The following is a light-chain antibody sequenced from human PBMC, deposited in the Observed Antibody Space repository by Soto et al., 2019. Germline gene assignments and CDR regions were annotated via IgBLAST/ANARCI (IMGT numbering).Light chain of an antibody. CDR3: CSYGGGNNFYV. CDR2: EVS. Sequence: QSALTQPPSASGSPGQSVTISCTGTSSDIGTYDYVSWYQHLPDKAPKLIIYEVSKRPSGVPDRFSGFKSGNTASLTVSGLQAEDEGDYYCCSYGGGNNFYVFGTGTQLTVL. CDR1: SSDIGTYDY. V-gene: IGLV2-8*01. J-gene: IGLJ1*01.